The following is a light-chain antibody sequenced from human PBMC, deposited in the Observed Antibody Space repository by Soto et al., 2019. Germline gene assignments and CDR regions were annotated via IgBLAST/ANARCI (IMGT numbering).Light chain of an antibody. CDR2: LGS. V-gene: IGKV2-28*01. CDR1: QSLLHSNGYNY. Sequence: DIVMTQSPLSLPVIPGEPASVSCRSSQSLLHSNGYNYLNWYLQKPGQSPQLLISLGSNRASGVPDRFSGSGSGRDFTLKISRVEAEDLGIYYCMQALQIPHTFGQGTKLDIK. CDR3: MQALQIPHT. J-gene: IGKJ2*01.